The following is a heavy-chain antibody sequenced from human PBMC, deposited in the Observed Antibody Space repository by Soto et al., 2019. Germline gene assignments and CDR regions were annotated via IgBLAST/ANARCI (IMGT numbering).Heavy chain of an antibody. Sequence: PGGSLRLSCAASGFPFSSYAMSWVRQAPGKGLEWVSAISGSGGSTYYADSVKGRFTISRDNSKNTLYLQMNSLRAEDTAVYYCVTDCSSTSCHTRGDAFDIWGQGTMVTVSS. V-gene: IGHV3-23*01. D-gene: IGHD2-2*01. J-gene: IGHJ3*02. CDR2: ISGSGGST. CDR3: VTDCSSTSCHTRGDAFDI. CDR1: GFPFSSYA.